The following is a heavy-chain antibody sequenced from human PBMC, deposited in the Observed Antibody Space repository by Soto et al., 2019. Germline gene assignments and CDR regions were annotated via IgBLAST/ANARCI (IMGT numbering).Heavy chain of an antibody. Sequence: ASVKVSCKVSGYTLTELSMHCVLQSPGKWLEWMGGFDPEDGETIYAQKFQGRVTMTEDTSTDTAYMELSSLRSEDTAVYYCATERIAAVQGYYYYYGMDVWGQGTTVTVSS. CDR2: FDPEDGET. CDR1: GYTLTELS. D-gene: IGHD6-13*01. V-gene: IGHV1-24*01. CDR3: ATERIAAVQGYYYYYGMDV. J-gene: IGHJ6*02.